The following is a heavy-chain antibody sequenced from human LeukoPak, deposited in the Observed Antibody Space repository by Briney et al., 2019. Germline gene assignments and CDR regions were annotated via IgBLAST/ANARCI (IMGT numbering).Heavy chain of an antibody. J-gene: IGHJ4*02. Sequence: NAGGSLRLSCAASGFTFSSYSMNWVRQAPGKGLEWVSSISSSSSYIYYADSVKGRFTISRDNAKNSLYLQMNSLRAEDTAVYYCAREAVAGIDYWGQGTLVTVSS. D-gene: IGHD6-19*01. CDR3: AREAVAGIDY. CDR2: ISSSSSYI. V-gene: IGHV3-21*01. CDR1: GFTFSSYS.